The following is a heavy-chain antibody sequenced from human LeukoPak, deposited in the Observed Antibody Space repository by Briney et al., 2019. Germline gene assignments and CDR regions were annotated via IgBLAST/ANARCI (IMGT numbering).Heavy chain of an antibody. CDR3: ASQCHYCKDV. CDR2: ISYDGSNK. Sequence: QTGGSLRLSCAASGFTFSSYAMHWVRQAPGKGLEWVAVISYDGSNKYYADSVKGRFTISRDNSKNTLYLQMNSLRAEDTAVYYCASQCHYCKDVWGQGTTVTVSS. CDR1: GFTFSSYA. V-gene: IGHV3-30*04. J-gene: IGHJ6*02. D-gene: IGHD6-19*01.